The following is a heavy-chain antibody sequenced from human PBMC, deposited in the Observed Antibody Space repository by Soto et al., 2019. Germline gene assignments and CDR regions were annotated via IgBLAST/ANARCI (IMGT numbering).Heavy chain of an antibody. CDR3: AGDIRSGSYRFDY. Sequence: SETLSLTCTVPGGSISGYYWSWLRQPPGKGLEWIGYIYDSGSTLYNPSLKSRVTISVDRPNNQFSLKLSSVTAADTAIYYCAGDIRSGSYRFDYWGQGTLVTVSS. CDR2: IYDSGST. CDR1: GGSISGYY. D-gene: IGHD1-26*01. V-gene: IGHV4-59*08. J-gene: IGHJ4*02.